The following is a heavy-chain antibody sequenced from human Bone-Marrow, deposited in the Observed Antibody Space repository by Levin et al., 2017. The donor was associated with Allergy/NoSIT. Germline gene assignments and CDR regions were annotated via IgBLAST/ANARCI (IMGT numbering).Heavy chain of an antibody. CDR2: IYHTGET. V-gene: IGHV3-53*01. CDR3: AREYFYYMDV. D-gene: IGHD3-10*01. Sequence: ETLSLTCAASGFTVSNYYMNWVRQAPGKGLEWVSLIYHTGETHYADSVKGRFTISRDNSKNTLYLQMNNLRAEDTAMYYCAREYFYYMDVWGRGTTVTVSS. J-gene: IGHJ6*03. CDR1: GFTVSNYY.